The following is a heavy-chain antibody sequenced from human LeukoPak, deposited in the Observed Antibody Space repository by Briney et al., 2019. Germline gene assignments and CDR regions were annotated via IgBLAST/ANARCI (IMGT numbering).Heavy chain of an antibody. Sequence: SVTLSLTCTVSGGSISSYYWSWIRQPPGKGLEWIGYIYYSGSTNYNPSLKSRVTISVDTSKNQFSLKLSSVTAADTAVYYCARANYGDYSNWFDPWGQGTLVTVSS. CDR2: IYYSGST. D-gene: IGHD4-17*01. CDR3: ARANYGDYSNWFDP. CDR1: GGSISSYY. V-gene: IGHV4-59*01. J-gene: IGHJ5*02.